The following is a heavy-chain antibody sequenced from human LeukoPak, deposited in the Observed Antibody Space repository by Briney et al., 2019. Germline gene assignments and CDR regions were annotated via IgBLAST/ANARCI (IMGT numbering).Heavy chain of an antibody. V-gene: IGHV1-69*13. CDR3: ARETGYNWNDEGYFDY. Sequence: GASVKVSCKASGGTFSSYAISWVRQAPGQGLEWMGGIIPIFGTANYAQKFQGRVTITVDESTSTAYMELSSLRSEDTAVYYCARETGYNWNDEGYFDYWGQGTLVTVSS. D-gene: IGHD1-1*01. J-gene: IGHJ4*02. CDR1: GGTFSSYA. CDR2: IIPIFGTA.